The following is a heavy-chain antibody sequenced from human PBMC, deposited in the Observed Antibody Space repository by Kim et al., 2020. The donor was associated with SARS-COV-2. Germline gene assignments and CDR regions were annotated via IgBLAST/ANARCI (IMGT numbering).Heavy chain of an antibody. Sequence: PSLKSRVTLSVETSKNQFSLELNSVAAADTAVYYCARSASGSYYKNWVDPWGQGTLVTVSS. D-gene: IGHD3-10*01. J-gene: IGHJ5*02. CDR3: ARSASGSYYKNWVDP. V-gene: IGHV4-59*01.